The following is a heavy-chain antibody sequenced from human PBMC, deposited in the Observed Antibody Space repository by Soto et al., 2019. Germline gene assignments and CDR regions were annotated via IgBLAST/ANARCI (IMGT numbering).Heavy chain of an antibody. CDR3: AKDPCGGDCYIDWYFDL. V-gene: IGHV3-23*01. CDR2: ISGSGGST. D-gene: IGHD2-21*02. J-gene: IGHJ2*01. Sequence: GGSLRLSCAASGFTFSSYAMSWVRQAPGKGLEWVSAISGSGGSTYYADSVKGRFTISRDNSKNTLYLQMNSLRAEDTAVYYCAKDPCGGDCYIDWYFDLWGRGTLVTVSS. CDR1: GFTFSSYA.